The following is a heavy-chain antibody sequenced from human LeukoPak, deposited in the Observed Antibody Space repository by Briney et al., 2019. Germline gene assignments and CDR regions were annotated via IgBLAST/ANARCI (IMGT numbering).Heavy chain of an antibody. V-gene: IGHV1-2*02. CDR3: ARDGAFDI. CDR1: GYTFTDYY. Sequence: ASVKVSCKASGYTFTDYYMHWVRQAPGQGLEWMGWINPNTGDTNSAQKFQGRVTMTRDTSINTAYMELSRLRYDDTAVYYCARDGAFDIWGQGTMVTVSS. J-gene: IGHJ3*02. CDR2: INPNTGDT.